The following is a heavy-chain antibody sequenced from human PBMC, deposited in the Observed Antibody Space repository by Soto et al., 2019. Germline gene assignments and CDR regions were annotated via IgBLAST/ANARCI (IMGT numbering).Heavy chain of an antibody. V-gene: IGHV1-69*06. CDR1: GGTFSSYA. CDR3: AKGDSSGYLNWFDP. D-gene: IGHD3-22*01. J-gene: IGHJ5*02. CDR2: IIPIFGTA. Sequence: SVKVSCKASGGTFSSYAISWVRQAPGQGLEWMGGIIPIFGTANYAQKFQGRVTITADKSTSTAYMELSSLRSEATAVYYCAKGDSSGYLNWFDPWGQGTLVTVSS.